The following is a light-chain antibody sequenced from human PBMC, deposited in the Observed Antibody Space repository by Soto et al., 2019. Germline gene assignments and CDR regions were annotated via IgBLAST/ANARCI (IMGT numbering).Light chain of an antibody. CDR3: ASYTIKPTYV. V-gene: IGLV2-14*01. Sequence: SALTRPASVSGAPGQSITISCTGTNVDVGGYNYVSWYQHHPGKAPKPLIFEVRHRPSGVSNRFSGSKSGNTASLTISGLQSEDEADYYCASYTIKPTYVFGSGTKVTVL. CDR1: NVDVGGYNY. J-gene: IGLJ1*01. CDR2: EVR.